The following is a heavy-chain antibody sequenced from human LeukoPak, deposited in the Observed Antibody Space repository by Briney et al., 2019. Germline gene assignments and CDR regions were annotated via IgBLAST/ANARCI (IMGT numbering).Heavy chain of an antibody. CDR1: GGTFNSYA. CDR2: IITIFGTT. Sequence: ASVKVSCKASGGTFNSYAISWVRQAPGQGLEWMGGIITIFGTTNYAQKFQGRVTITADKSTSTAYMELSSLRSDDTAVYYCARAIRGSKIASRYYFYYMDVWGKGTTVTVSS. J-gene: IGHJ6*03. CDR3: ARAIRGSKIASRYYFYYMDV. V-gene: IGHV1-69*06. D-gene: IGHD3-10*01.